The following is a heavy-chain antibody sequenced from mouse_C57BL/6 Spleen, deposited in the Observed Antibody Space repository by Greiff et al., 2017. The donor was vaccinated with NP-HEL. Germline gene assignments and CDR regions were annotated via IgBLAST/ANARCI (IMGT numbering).Heavy chain of an antibody. V-gene: IGHV1-52*01. CDR2: IDPSDSET. J-gene: IGHJ2*01. D-gene: IGHD1-1*01. CDR3: ARGPTVDY. Sequence: QVQLQQPGAELVRPGSSVKLSCKASGYTFTSYWMHWVKQRPIKGLEWIGNIDPSDSETNYNQKFKDKATLTVDKSSSTADMQLSSLTSVDSAVYYCARGPTVDYWDQGTTLTVSS. CDR1: GYTFTSYW.